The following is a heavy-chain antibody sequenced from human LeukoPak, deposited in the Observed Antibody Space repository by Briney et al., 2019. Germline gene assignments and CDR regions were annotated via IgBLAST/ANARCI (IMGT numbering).Heavy chain of an antibody. D-gene: IGHD1-1*01. Sequence: GGSLRLSCAASGFTFSKFPMGWVRQAPGRGLEWVSAISASGDATFYADSLRGRFTISRDNSKSTLYLQMNGLRAEDTAIFYCAKSLFTSATGTGRAFHIWGQGTRVTVSS. CDR3: AKSLFTSATGTGRAFHI. V-gene: IGHV3-23*01. CDR2: ISASGDAT. J-gene: IGHJ3*02. CDR1: GFTFSKFP.